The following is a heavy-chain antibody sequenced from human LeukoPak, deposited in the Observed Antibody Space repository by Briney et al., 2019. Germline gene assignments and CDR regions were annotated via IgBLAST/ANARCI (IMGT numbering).Heavy chain of an antibody. Sequence: SSETLSLTCTVSGGSISSYYWSWIRQPPGKGLEWIGYIYYSGSTNYNPSLKSRVTISVDTSKNQFSLKLSSVTAADTAVYYCARGGITIFETPFDIWGQGTMVTVSS. J-gene: IGHJ3*02. CDR1: GGSISSYY. D-gene: IGHD3-3*01. CDR2: IYYSGST. V-gene: IGHV4-59*01. CDR3: ARGGITIFETPFDI.